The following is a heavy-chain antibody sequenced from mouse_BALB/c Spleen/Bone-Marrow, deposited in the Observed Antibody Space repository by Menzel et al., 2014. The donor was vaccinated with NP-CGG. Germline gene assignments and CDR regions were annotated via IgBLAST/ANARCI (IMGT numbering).Heavy chain of an antibody. Sequence: DVMLVESGGGLVQPGGSLKLSCAASGFDFSRYWMSWVRQAPGKGLEWIGEINPDSSTINYTPSLKDKFIISRDNAKNTLYQQMSKVRSEDTALYYCASLGYCGRMEYWGQGTSVTVSS. CDR2: INPDSSTI. D-gene: IGHD2-14*01. J-gene: IGHJ4*01. V-gene: IGHV4-1*02. CDR3: ASLGYCGRMEY. CDR1: GFDFSRYW.